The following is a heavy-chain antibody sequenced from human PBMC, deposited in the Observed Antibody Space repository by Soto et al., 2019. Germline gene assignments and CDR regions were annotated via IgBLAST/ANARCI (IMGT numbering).Heavy chain of an antibody. V-gene: IGHV1-18*01. CDR1: GYTFITHG. J-gene: IGHJ6*03. CDR3: ARDGTGGVLGLNKYYYVDV. Sequence: QVRLVQSGAEVKKPGASVKVSCKASGYTFITHGSSWVRQAPGQGLEWMGRISAYNGDTKYAQKFQGRVTLTTDKSTTTAYMEMRSLRSDDTAVYYCARDGTGGVLGLNKYYYVDVWGEGTTVTVSS. CDR2: ISAYNGDT. D-gene: IGHD2-8*02.